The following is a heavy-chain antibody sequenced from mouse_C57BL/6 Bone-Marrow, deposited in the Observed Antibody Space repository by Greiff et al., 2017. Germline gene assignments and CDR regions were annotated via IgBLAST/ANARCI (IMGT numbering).Heavy chain of an antibody. D-gene: IGHD1-1*01. CDR2: IRSKSNNYAT. Sequence: EVKLQESGGGLVQPKGSLKLSCAASGFSFNTYAMNWVRQAPGKGLEWVARIRSKSNNYATYYADSVKDRFTISRDDSESMLYLQMNNLKTEDTAMYYCVSPYYYGSSGYFDVWGTGTTVTVSS. CDR1: GFSFNTYA. J-gene: IGHJ1*03. V-gene: IGHV10-1*01. CDR3: VSPYYYGSSGYFDV.